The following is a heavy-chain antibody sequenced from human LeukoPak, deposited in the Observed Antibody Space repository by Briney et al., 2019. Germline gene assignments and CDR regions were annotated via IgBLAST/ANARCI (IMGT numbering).Heavy chain of an antibody. V-gene: IGHV3-30*01. Sequence: GGSLRLSCAASGFTFSSYAMHWVRQAPGKGLEWVAVISYDGSNKYYADSVKGRFTISRDNSKNTLYLQMNSLRAEDTAVYYCARDLEGYSYGLDYWGPGTLVTVSS. CDR2: ISYDGSNK. D-gene: IGHD5-18*01. CDR3: ARDLEGYSYGLDY. CDR1: GFTFSSYA. J-gene: IGHJ4*02.